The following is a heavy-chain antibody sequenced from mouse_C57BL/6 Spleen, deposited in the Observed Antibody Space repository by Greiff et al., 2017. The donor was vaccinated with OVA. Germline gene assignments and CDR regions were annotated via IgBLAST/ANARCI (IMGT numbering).Heavy chain of an antibody. V-gene: IGHV1-52*01. CDR1: GYTFTSYW. CDR2: IDPSDSEP. CDR3: ARDYYGSSYAMDY. D-gene: IGHD1-1*01. Sequence: QVQLQQPGAELVRPGSSVKLSCKASGYTFTSYWMHWVKQRPIQGLEWIGNIDPSDSEPHYNQKFKDKATLTVDKSSSTAYMQLSSLTSEDSAVYYCARDYYGSSYAMDYRGQGTSVTVAS. J-gene: IGHJ4*01.